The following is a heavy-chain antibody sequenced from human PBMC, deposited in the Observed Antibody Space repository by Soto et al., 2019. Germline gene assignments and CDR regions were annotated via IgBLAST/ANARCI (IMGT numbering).Heavy chain of an antibody. V-gene: IGHV1-18*01. CDR1: GYTFTSYG. CDR3: AREGEQWLDFDY. Sequence: ASVKVSCKASGYTFTSYGISWVRQAPGQGLEWMGWISAYNGNTNYAQKLQGRVTMTTDTSTSTAYMELSSVTAADTAVYYCAREGEQWLDFDYWGQGTLVPVSS. J-gene: IGHJ4*02. CDR2: ISAYNGNT. D-gene: IGHD6-19*01.